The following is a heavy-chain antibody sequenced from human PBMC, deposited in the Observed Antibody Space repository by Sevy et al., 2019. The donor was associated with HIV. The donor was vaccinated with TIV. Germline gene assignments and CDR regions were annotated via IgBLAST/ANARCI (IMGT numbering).Heavy chain of an antibody. CDR1: GFTFSSHA. CDR2: ISYDGSNK. Sequence: GGSLRLSCAASGFTFSSHAMHWVRQTPGKGLEWVAVISYDGSNKFFANSVKGRFTASRDNSKNALYLQMNSLRAEDTAIYFCARDKFGYTSGWQATGGFDYWGQGTLVTVSS. CDR3: ARDKFGYTSGWQATGGFDY. J-gene: IGHJ4*02. V-gene: IGHV3-30-3*01. D-gene: IGHD6-19*01.